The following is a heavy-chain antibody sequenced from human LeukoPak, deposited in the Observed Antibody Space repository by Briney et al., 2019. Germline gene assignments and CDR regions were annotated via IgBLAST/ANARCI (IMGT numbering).Heavy chain of an antibody. Sequence: ASVKVSCKASGYTCTSYGISWVRQAPGQGLEWMGWISAYNGNTHYAQKLQGRVTMTTDTSTSTVYMELRSLGSDDTAVYYCARGSPPRRNYDSRGYYSYYFDYWGQGTLVTVSS. CDR2: ISAYNGNT. CDR3: ARGSPPRRNYDSRGYYSYYFDY. CDR1: GYTCTSYG. V-gene: IGHV1-18*01. D-gene: IGHD3-22*01. J-gene: IGHJ4*02.